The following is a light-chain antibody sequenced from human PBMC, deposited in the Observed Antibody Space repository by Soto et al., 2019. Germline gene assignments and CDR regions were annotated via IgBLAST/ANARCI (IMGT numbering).Light chain of an antibody. J-gene: IGKJ4*01. CDR3: QQYDSYPLT. V-gene: IGKV1-5*03. CDR1: QSISGS. CDR2: KAS. Sequence: DIQMTQSPSTLSAFVGDRVTITCRASQSISGSLAWYQQKPGKAPKLLIYKASTLESGVPSRFSGSGSGTEFTLTISSLQPDDLATYYCQQYDSYPLTFGGGTKVEIK.